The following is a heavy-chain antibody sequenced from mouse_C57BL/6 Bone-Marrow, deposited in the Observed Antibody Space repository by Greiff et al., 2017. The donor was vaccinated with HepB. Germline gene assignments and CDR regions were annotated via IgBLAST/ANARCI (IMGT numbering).Heavy chain of an antibody. V-gene: IGHV1-26*01. D-gene: IGHD1-1*01. CDR2: INPNNGGT. CDR3: ALTGYYFDY. CDR1: GYTFTDYY. J-gene: IGHJ2*01. Sequence: VQLQQSGPELVKPGASVKISCKASGYTFTDYYMNWVKQSHGKSLEWIGDINPNNGGTSYNQKFKGKATLTVDKTSSTAYMELRSLTSEDSAVYYCALTGYYFDYWGQGTTLTVSS.